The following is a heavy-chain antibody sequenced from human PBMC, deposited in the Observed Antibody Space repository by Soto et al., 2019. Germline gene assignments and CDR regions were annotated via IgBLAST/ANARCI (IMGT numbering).Heavy chain of an antibody. CDR3: ARDGYYDILTYYFDY. J-gene: IGHJ4*02. CDR2: TSAYNGNT. V-gene: IGHV1-18*01. Sequence: ASVKVSCKASGYTFTSYGISWVRQAPGQGLEWMGWTSAYNGNTNYAQKLQGRVTMTTDTSTSTAYMELRSLRSDDTAVYYCARDGYYDILTYYFDYWGQGTLVTVSS. D-gene: IGHD3-9*01. CDR1: GYTFTSYG.